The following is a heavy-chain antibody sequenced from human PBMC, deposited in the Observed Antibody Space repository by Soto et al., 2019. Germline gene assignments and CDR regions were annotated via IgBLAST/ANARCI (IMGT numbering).Heavy chain of an antibody. CDR3: ARVPDR. CDR1: NPPVRCGGFS. Sequence: LSLHCTFFNPPVRCGGFSWSCIRQPPGKGLEWIGYIYHSGSTYYNPSLKSRVTISVDRSKNQFSLKLSSVTAADTAVYYCARVPDRWGQGTLVTVSS. D-gene: IGHD2-2*01. J-gene: IGHJ5*02. V-gene: IGHV4-30-2*01. CDR2: IYHSGST.